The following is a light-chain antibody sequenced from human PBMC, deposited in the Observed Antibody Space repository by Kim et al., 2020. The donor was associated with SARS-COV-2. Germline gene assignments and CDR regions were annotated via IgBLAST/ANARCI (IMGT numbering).Light chain of an antibody. CDR3: FLSYSGAVV. CDR2: DTS. Sequence: PGGTLTMPCGSSNGAVTSGHYPYWVQQKPGQDPRTLIYDTSNKHSWTPARLSGSLLGGKAALTLSGAQPEDETEHYCFLSYSGAVVFGGGTQLTVL. J-gene: IGLJ2*01. V-gene: IGLV7-46*01. CDR1: NGAVTSGHY.